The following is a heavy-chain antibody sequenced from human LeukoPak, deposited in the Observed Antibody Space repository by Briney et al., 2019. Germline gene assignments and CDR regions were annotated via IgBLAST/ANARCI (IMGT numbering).Heavy chain of an antibody. Sequence: GGSLRLSCAASGFTFSNYWMSWVRQAPGKGLEWVAKIKQDGSEKYYVDSVKGRFTISRDNAKNSLYLQMNSLSAEDTALYYCARGDGSAWVDYWGQGTLVTVSS. CDR1: GFTFSNYW. V-gene: IGHV3-7*01. D-gene: IGHD6-25*01. CDR3: ARGDGSAWVDY. CDR2: IKQDGSEK. J-gene: IGHJ4*02.